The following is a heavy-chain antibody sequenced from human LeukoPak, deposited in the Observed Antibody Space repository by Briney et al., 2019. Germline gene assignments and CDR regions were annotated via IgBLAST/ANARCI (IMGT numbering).Heavy chain of an antibody. Sequence: GGSLRLSCAASGFTFSSYAMHWVRQAPGKGLEWVAVISYDGSNEKYADSVKGRFTISRDNSKNTLYLQMNSLRVEDTAMYYCAKDRWNYWDGPDYWGQGTLVTVSS. D-gene: IGHD1-7*01. J-gene: IGHJ4*02. CDR2: ISYDGSNE. CDR3: AKDRWNYWDGPDY. CDR1: GFTFSSYA. V-gene: IGHV3-30*04.